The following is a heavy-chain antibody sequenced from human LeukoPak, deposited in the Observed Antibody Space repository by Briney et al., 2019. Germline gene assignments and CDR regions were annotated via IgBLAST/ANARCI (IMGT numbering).Heavy chain of an antibody. CDR3: ARSVALSIAAAVGWFDP. Sequence: SETLSLTCNVSGGSISSYYWSWIRQPPGKGLEWIGYIYYSGSTNYNPSLKSRVTISVDTSKNQFSLKLSSVTAADTAVYYCARSVALSIAAAVGWFDPWGQGTLVTVSS. V-gene: IGHV4-59*01. CDR1: GGSISSYY. J-gene: IGHJ5*02. D-gene: IGHD6-13*01. CDR2: IYYSGST.